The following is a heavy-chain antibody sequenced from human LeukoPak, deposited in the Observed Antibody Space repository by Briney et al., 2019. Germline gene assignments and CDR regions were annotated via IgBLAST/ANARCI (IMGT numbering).Heavy chain of an antibody. J-gene: IGHJ4*02. D-gene: IGHD2-15*01. CDR1: GFTFSNYA. CDR3: AKGARGYSDGFYFDY. CDR2: ISGSGGST. Sequence: PGGSLRLSCAASGFTFSNYAMSWVRQAPGKGLEWVSAISGSGGSTYYADSVKGRFTISRDNSKNTLYLQMNSLRAEDTAVYYCAKGARGYSDGFYFDYWGQGTLVTVSS. V-gene: IGHV3-23*01.